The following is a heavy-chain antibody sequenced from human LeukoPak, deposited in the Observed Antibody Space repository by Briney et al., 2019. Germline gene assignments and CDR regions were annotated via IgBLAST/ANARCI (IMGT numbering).Heavy chain of an antibody. V-gene: IGHV4-59*08. CDR1: GGSISSSY. D-gene: IGHD6-13*01. J-gene: IGHJ4*02. Sequence: SETLSLTCAVSGGSISSSYWNWIRQPPGKALEWIGYVHTNGNTYYNPSLKSRVTISLDTSKNQFSLKLRSVTAADTAVYYCARQGIRGQYLVHFDSWGRGTLVTVSS. CDR3: ARQGIRGQYLVHFDS. CDR2: VHTNGNT.